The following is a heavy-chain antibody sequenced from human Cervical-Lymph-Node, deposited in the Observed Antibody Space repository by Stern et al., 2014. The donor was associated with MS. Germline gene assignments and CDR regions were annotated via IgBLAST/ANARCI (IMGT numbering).Heavy chain of an antibody. CDR2: INHSGNT. J-gene: IGHJ5*02. CDR3: ARYTVRDWFDP. V-gene: IGHV4-34*01. D-gene: IGHD4-17*01. Sequence: QVQLQQWGAGLLKPSETLSLTCAVYGGSFSGYYWSWIRQSPGKGLEWIGEINHSGNTNYNPSLTSRVTISADTSRSQFSLKLGSVTAADTAVYYCARYTVRDWFDPWGQGTLVIVSS. CDR1: GGSFSGYY.